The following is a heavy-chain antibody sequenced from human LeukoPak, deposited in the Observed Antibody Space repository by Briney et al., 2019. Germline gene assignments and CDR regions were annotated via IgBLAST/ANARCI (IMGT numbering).Heavy chain of an antibody. J-gene: IGHJ4*01. D-gene: IGHD6-13*01. V-gene: IGHV3-30-3*01. CDR3: ARDLSSSWYASLDY. CDR2: ISYDGSNK. CDR1: GFTFSSYA. Sequence: GGSLRLSCAASGFTFSSYAMHWVRQAPGKGLEWVAVISYDGSNKYYADSVKGRFTISRDNSKNTLYLQMNSLRAEDTAVYYCARDLSSSWYASLDYWGQEPWSPSPQ.